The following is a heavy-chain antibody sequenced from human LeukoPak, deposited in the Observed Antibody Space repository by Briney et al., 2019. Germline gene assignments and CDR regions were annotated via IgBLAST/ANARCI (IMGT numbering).Heavy chain of an antibody. CDR1: GYSFTSYW. CDR3: ARLRRRDGYKIDY. V-gene: IGHV5-51*01. CDR2: IYPADSDT. D-gene: IGHD5-24*01. Sequence: GESLKISCKGSGYSFTSYWIGWVRQMPGKGLEWMGIIYPADSDTRYSPSFQGQVTISADKSISTAYLQWSSLRASDTAMYYCARLRRRDGYKIDYWGQGTLVTVSS. J-gene: IGHJ4*02.